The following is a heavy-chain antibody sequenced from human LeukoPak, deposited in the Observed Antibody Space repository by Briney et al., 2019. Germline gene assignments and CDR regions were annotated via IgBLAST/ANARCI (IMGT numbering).Heavy chain of an antibody. CDR1: GGTFSSYA. CDR3: AREEAVPAAMSY. V-gene: IGHV1-69*13. J-gene: IGHJ4*02. Sequence: SVKVSCKASGGTFSSYAISWVRQAPGQGLEWMGGIIPIFGTANYAQKFQGRVTITADESTSIAYMELSSLRSEDTAVYYCAREEAVPAAMSYWGQGTLVTVSS. CDR2: IIPIFGTA. D-gene: IGHD2-2*01.